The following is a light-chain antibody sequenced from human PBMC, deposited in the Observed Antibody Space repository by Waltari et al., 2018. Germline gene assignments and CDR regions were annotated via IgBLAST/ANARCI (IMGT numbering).Light chain of an antibody. V-gene: IGKV1-5*03. CDR2: KAS. J-gene: IGKJ2*01. CDR3: QQYNSYSYT. CDR1: QSISSW. Sequence: DIQMTQSPSTLSASVGDRVTITCRASQSISSWLAWYQQKPWKAPKLLIYKASSLESGVPSRFSGSGSGTEFTLTISSLQPDDFATYYCQQYNSYSYTFGQGTKLEIK.